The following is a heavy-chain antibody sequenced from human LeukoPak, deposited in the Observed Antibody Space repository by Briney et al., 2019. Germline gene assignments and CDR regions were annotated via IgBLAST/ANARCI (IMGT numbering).Heavy chain of an antibody. CDR2: INPNSGGT. Sequence: ASVKVSCKASGYTFTGYYMHWVRQAPGQGLEWMGWINPNSGGTNYAQKFQGRVTMTRDTSISTAYMELSRLRSDDTAVYYCASVRAGTKEDSSSLGYWGQGTLVTVSS. V-gene: IGHV1-2*02. D-gene: IGHD6-6*01. CDR1: GYTFTGYY. J-gene: IGHJ4*02. CDR3: ASVRAGTKEDSSSLGY.